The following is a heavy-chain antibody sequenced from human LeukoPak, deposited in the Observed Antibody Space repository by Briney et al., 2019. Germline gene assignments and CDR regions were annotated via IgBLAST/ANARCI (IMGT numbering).Heavy chain of an antibody. Sequence: SETLSLTCAVSGYSISSGYYWGWIRQPPGKGLEWIGSIYHGGSTYYNPSLKSRVTISVDTSKNQFSLKLSSVTAADTAVYYCARLACSSTSCYDYWGQGTLVTVSS. J-gene: IGHJ4*02. CDR1: GYSISSGYY. CDR3: ARLACSSTSCYDY. CDR2: IYHGGST. V-gene: IGHV4-38-2*01. D-gene: IGHD2-2*01.